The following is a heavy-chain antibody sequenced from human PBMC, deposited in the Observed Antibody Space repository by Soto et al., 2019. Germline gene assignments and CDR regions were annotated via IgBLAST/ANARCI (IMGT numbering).Heavy chain of an antibody. V-gene: IGHV1-69*06. CDR2: IIPIFGTA. Sequence: SVKVSCKASGGTFSSYAISWVRQAPGQGLEWMGGIIPIFGTANYAQKFQGRVTITADKSTSTAYMELSSLRSEDTAVYYCASKDPDNSSLSDYYYYGMDVWGQGTTVTVSS. D-gene: IGHD6-6*01. J-gene: IGHJ6*02. CDR1: GGTFSSYA. CDR3: ASKDPDNSSLSDYYYYGMDV.